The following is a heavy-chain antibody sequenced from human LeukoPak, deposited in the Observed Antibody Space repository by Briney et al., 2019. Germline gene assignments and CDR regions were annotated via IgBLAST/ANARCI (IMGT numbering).Heavy chain of an antibody. CDR3: VRGGYCTGDNCDSPRKFDY. J-gene: IGHJ4*02. CDR2: IKSDGSQT. CDR1: GLTFSTYW. D-gene: IGHD2-8*02. V-gene: IGHV3-74*01. Sequence: GGSLRLSCAATGLTFSTYWMHWVRQAPGKGLVLVSRIKSDGSQTHYAASVKGRFTISRDNAKNTLYLQMNSLRAEDTAVYYCVRGGYCTGDNCDSPRKFDYWGQGTLVTVSS.